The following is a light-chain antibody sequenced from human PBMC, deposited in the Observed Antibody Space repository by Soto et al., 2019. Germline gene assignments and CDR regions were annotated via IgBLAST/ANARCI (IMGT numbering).Light chain of an antibody. V-gene: IGLV1-40*01. Sequence: QLVLTQPPSVSGAPGQRVTIPCTGSSSNIGSFYDVHWYQQLPGTVPKLLIYGDNNRPSGVPDRFSGSKSGTPASLAITGLQPEDEADYYCQSYDNSLSHVVFGGGTKVTVL. CDR2: GDN. J-gene: IGLJ2*01. CDR3: QSYDNSLSHVV. CDR1: SSNIGSFYD.